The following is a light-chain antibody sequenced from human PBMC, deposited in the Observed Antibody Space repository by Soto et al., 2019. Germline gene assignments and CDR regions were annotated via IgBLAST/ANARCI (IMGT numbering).Light chain of an antibody. CDR2: RSD. CDR3: SARDDFLSGVV. J-gene: IGLJ2*01. CDR1: SSNSGSNH. V-gene: IGLV1-47*01. Sequence: QSVLTQPPSASGTPGQRVAISCSGSSSNSGSNHVYWYQQFPGMAPKLLMYRSDQRPTGVPDRFSGSRSGTSASLAISGLRSDDEADYYCSARDDFLSGVVFGGGTKLTVL.